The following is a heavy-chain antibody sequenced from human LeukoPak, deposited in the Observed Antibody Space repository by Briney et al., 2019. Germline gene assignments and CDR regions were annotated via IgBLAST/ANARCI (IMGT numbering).Heavy chain of an antibody. CDR3: ALASSSTSCYDY. J-gene: IGHJ4*02. CDR2: ISSSGSTI. D-gene: IGHD2-2*01. CDR1: GFTFSDYY. Sequence: GGSLRLSCAASGFTFSDYYMSWIRQAPGKGLEWVSYISSSGSTIYYADSVKGRFTISRDNAKNSLYLQMNSLRAEDTAVYYCALASSSTSCYDYWGQGTLVTVSS. V-gene: IGHV3-11*04.